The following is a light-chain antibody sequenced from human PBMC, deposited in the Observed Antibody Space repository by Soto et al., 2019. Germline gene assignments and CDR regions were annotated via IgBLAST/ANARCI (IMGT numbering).Light chain of an antibody. V-gene: IGKV1-33*01. CDR1: QDIRTY. CDR2: DAS. J-gene: IGKJ2*01. CDR3: QQYDHPPYT. Sequence: DIQMTQSPSSLSASVGDRVTITCQASQDIRTYLNWYQQKPGKAPKLLIYDASHLETGVPSRFSGSGSGTDFSLTVDSLQPEDTATYYCQQYDHPPYTFGQGTKVDIK.